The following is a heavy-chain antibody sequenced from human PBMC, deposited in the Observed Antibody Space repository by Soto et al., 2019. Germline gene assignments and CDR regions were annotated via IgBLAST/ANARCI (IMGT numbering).Heavy chain of an antibody. CDR2: INHSGST. Sequence: SETLSLTCAVYGGSFSGYYWSWIRQPPGKGLEWIGEINHSGSTNYNPSLKSRVTISVDTSKNQFSLKLSSVTAEDTAVYYCARDRPSAAGDYWGQGTLVTVSS. J-gene: IGHJ4*02. CDR3: ARDRPSAAGDY. D-gene: IGHD6-13*01. CDR1: GGSFSGYY. V-gene: IGHV4-34*01.